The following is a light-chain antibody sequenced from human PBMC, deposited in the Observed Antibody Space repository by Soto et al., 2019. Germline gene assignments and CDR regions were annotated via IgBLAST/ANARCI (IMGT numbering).Light chain of an antibody. V-gene: IGLV1-44*01. CDR2: SDN. CDR1: SSNIGSNT. J-gene: IGLJ2*01. CDR3: AAWDDFLNGVV. Sequence: QSVLTQPPSASGTPGQRVTISCSGSSSNIGSNTVNWYQQLPGTAPKLLIYSDNQRPSGVPDRFSGSKSGTSASLAISGLQSEDEADYYCAAWDDFLNGVVFGGGTKLTVL.